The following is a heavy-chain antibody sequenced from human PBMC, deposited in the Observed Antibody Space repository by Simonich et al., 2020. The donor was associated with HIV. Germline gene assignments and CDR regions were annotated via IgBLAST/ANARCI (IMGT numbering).Heavy chain of an antibody. CDR1: GFTVSSNY. CDR3: ARGYCSSTSCYSHYGMDV. Sequence: EVQLVESGGGLIQPGGSLRLSCAASGFTVSSNYMSWVRQAPGKGLEWVSVIYSGGSTYYADSVKGRFTISSDNSKNPLYLQINSLRAEDTAVYYCARGYCSSTSCYSHYGMDVWGQGTTVTVSS. CDR2: IYSGGST. V-gene: IGHV3-53*01. J-gene: IGHJ6*02. D-gene: IGHD2-2*01.